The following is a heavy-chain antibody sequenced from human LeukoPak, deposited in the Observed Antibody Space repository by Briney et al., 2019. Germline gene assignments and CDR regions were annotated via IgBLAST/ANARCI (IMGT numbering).Heavy chain of an antibody. CDR1: GYSIRSGFY. D-gene: IGHD3-3*01. V-gene: IGHV4-38-2*01. CDR2: IYHSGIT. Sequence: SETLSLTCAVSGYSIRSGFYWGWIRQPPGKGLEWIGNIYHSGITYYTPSLKSRVTISVDTSKNQFSLKLSSVTAADTAVYYCASASLRFLEWNDAFDIWGQGTMVTVSS. J-gene: IGHJ3*02. CDR3: ASASLRFLEWNDAFDI.